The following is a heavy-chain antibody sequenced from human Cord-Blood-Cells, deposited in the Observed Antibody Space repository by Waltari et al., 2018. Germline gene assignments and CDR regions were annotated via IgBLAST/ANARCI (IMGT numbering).Heavy chain of an antibody. CDR3: AREAGIAARDYFDY. Sequence: QVQLVQSGAEVKKPGSSVKVSCKASGGTFSSYAISWVRRAPGPGLEWMGGIIPIFGTANYAQKFQGRVTITADKSTSTAYMERSSLRSEDTAVYYCAREAGIAARDYFDYWGQGTLVTVSS. V-gene: IGHV1-69*06. CDR1: GGTFSSYA. D-gene: IGHD6-6*01. J-gene: IGHJ4*02. CDR2: IIPIFGTA.